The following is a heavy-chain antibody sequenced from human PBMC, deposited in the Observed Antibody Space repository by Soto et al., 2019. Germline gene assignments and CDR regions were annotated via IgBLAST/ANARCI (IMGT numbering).Heavy chain of an antibody. CDR1: GFTFSSYA. CDR3: AKGKSRFLASFDY. V-gene: IGHV3-23*01. Sequence: EVQLLESGGGLVQPGGSLRLSCAASGFTFSSYAMSWVRQAPGKGLEWVSAISGSGGSTYYADSVKGRFTISRDNAKNTLYLQMNSLRAEDTAVYYCAKGKSRFLASFDYWGQGTLVTVSS. D-gene: IGHD3-3*01. J-gene: IGHJ4*02. CDR2: ISGSGGST.